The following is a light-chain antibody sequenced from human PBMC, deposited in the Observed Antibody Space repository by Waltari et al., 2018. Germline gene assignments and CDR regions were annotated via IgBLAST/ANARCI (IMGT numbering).Light chain of an antibody. CDR1: QSLVYSDGKTY. CDR2: KVS. V-gene: IGKV2-30*01. J-gene: IGKJ2*01. CDR3: MQGTHLPYT. Sequence: DVVMTQSPLSLPVTLGQPASISCRSSQSLVYSDGKTYLNWFQQRPGQSPRRIFYKVSVRDAGVADRFSGSGSGTDFTLKISRVEAEDVWVYYCMQGTHLPYTFGQGTKLEIK.